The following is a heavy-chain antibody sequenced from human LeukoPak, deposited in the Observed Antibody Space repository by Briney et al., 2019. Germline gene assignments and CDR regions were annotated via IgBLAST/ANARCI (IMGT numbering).Heavy chain of an antibody. J-gene: IGHJ4*02. V-gene: IGHV4-4*07. CDR3: ARDGILYGSGSYYNPIYFDY. CDR1: GGSISSYY. Sequence: SETLSLTCTVSGGSISSYYWSCIRQPAGKGLEWIGRIYTSGSTNYNPSLKSRVTMSVDTSKNQFSLKLSSVTAADTAVYYCARDGILYGSGSYYNPIYFDYWGQGTLVTVSS. CDR2: IYTSGST. D-gene: IGHD3-10*01.